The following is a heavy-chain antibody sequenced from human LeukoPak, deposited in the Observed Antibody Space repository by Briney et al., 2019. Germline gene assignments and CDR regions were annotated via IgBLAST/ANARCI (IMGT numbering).Heavy chain of an antibody. Sequence: PGGSLRLSCAASGFAFNNYVMTWVRQAPGKGLDGFSAISGSGDSTYYAASVKGRFTISRDSSKSTMYLQMTSLTAEDTAVYYCAKGSGTSRPYYLDYWGRGTLVTVSS. CDR3: AKGSGTSRPYYLDY. CDR2: ISGSGDST. V-gene: IGHV3-23*01. J-gene: IGHJ4*02. D-gene: IGHD6-25*01. CDR1: GFAFNNYV.